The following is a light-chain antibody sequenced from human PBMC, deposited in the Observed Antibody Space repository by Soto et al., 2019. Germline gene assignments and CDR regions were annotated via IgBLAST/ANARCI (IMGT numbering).Light chain of an antibody. CDR2: KAS. Sequence: DIQMTPSPSTLSAAVVCIVTLTCPASQIISSWLAWYQQTPGKAPKLLIYKASSLESGVPSRFSGSGSGTEFTLTISSLQPDDFATYSCQKYNSYSRTCGQGTKVDIK. CDR3: QKYNSYSRT. CDR1: QIISSW. J-gene: IGKJ1*01. V-gene: IGKV1-5*03.